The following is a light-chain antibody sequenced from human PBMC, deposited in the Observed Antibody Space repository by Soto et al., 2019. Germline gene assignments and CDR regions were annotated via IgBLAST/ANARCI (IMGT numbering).Light chain of an antibody. Sequence: EIVMTQSPATLSVSPGERATLSCRASQSVSSSLAWYQQKPGQAPRLLIYGASTRATRIPARFSGSGSGTEFPLTISRLQSEDFAVYYCQQYNNWPPWTFGQGTKVEIK. CDR3: QQYNNWPPWT. CDR2: GAS. CDR1: QSVSSS. V-gene: IGKV3-15*01. J-gene: IGKJ1*01.